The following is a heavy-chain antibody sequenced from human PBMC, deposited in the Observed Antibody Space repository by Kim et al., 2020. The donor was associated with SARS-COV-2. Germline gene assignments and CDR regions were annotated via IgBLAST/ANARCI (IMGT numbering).Heavy chain of an antibody. CDR2: IKSKTDGGTT. CDR1: GFTFSNAW. D-gene: IGHD3-3*01. J-gene: IGHJ4*02. CDR3: TTDQARITIFGVVTEEYYFDY. Sequence: GGSLRLSCAASGFTFSNAWMSWVRQAPGKGLEWVGRIKSKTDGGTTDYAAPVKGRFTISRDDSKNTLYLQMNSLKTEDTAVYYCTTDQARITIFGVVTEEYYFDYWGQGTLVTVSS. V-gene: IGHV3-15*01.